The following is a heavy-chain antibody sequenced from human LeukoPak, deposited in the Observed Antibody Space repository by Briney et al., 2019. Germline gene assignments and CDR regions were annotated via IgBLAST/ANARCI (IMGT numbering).Heavy chain of an antibody. CDR1: GFTFSSYS. CDR3: AKDSGGGDCYFDY. J-gene: IGHJ4*02. V-gene: IGHV3-21*01. Sequence: PGGSLRLSCAASGFTFSSYSMNWVRQAPGKGLEWVSSISTSSSYIYYADSVKGRFTIFRDNARNSLFLQMNSLRAEDTAVYYCAKDSGGGDCYFDYWGQGNLVTVSS. CDR2: ISTSSSYI. D-gene: IGHD2-21*02.